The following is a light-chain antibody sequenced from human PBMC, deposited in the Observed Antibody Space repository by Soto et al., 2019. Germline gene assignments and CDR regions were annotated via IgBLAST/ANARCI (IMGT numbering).Light chain of an antibody. V-gene: IGKV3-11*01. CDR2: DIS. Sequence: EIVLTQSPATVSLSPGERATLSCRASQIVTRHLAWYQQKPGQAPSLLIYDISNRDTGIPARFSGSGSGTDFTLAISSLEPEDSAVYYCQQRNNWPRVTFGKGTKLESK. CDR1: QIVTRH. CDR3: QQRNNWPRVT. J-gene: IGKJ2*01.